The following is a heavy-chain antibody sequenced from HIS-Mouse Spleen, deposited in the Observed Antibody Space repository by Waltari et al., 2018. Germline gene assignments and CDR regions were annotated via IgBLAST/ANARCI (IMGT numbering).Heavy chain of an antibody. J-gene: IGHJ2*01. D-gene: IGHD6-13*01. CDR3: AREIPYSSSWYDWYFDL. CDR1: GCSISSSSYS. Sequence: QLQLQESGPGLVKPSATLSLTCTVSGCSISSSSYSWGWIRQPPGKGLEWIGSIYYSGRTYYNPSLKSRVTISVDTSKNQFSLKLSSVTAADTAVYYCAREIPYSSSWYDWYFDLWGRGTLVTVSS. V-gene: IGHV4-39*07. CDR2: IYYSGRT.